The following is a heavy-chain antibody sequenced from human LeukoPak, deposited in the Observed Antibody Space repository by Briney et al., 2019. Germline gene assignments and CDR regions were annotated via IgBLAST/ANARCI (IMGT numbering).Heavy chain of an antibody. Sequence: GRTLRLSCAASGFTFNTYWMHWVRQAPGKGLVWVSRVNSDGSYTSFADSVTGRFTISRDNAKNTLYLQMNSLRAEDTAVYYCARHQPLDYWGPGTLVTVSS. CDR3: ARHQPLDY. V-gene: IGHV3-74*01. CDR2: VNSDGSYT. J-gene: IGHJ4*02. CDR1: GFTFNTYW.